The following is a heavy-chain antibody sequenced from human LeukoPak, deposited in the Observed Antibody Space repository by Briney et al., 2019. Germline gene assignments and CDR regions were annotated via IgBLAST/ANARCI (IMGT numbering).Heavy chain of an antibody. CDR2: SSGSTM. Sequence: PGGSLRLSCVASGFTFRSYEMNWVRQAPGEGLEGVSSSGSTMYYADSVKGRFTISRDNAKNSLYLQMNSLRAEDTAVYYCARDGGVEYYDSSGYHRVFDYWGQETLVTASS. D-gene: IGHD3-22*01. CDR1: GFTFRSYE. CDR3: ARDGGVEYYDSSGYHRVFDY. V-gene: IGHV3-48*03. J-gene: IGHJ4*02.